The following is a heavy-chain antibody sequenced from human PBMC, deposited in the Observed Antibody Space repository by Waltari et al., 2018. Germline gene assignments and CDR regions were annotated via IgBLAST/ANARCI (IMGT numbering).Heavy chain of an antibody. CDR3: VRSGELHDY. V-gene: IGHV3-48*04. CDR2: ISSGSSTI. Sequence: EVQVVESGGGLVQPGGSLRLSCTASGFTFNYYSFNWVRQAPGKGLEWVSYISSGSSTIDYTDSVKGRFTVSRDNAKNSLYLQMNSLRAEDTAVYYCVRSGELHDYWGQGTLVTVSS. J-gene: IGHJ4*02. CDR1: GFTFNYYS. D-gene: IGHD1-7*01.